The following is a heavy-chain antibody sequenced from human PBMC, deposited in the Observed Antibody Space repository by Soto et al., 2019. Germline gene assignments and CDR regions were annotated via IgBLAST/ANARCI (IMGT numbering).Heavy chain of an antibody. CDR3: ATVRITLLYYYYGMDV. Sequence: ASVKVSCKASGYTFTGYYMHWVRQAPGQGLEWMGWINPNSGGTNYAQKFQGWVTMTRDTFISTAYMELSRLGSADTAVYYCATVRITLLYYYYGMDVWGRGTTGTVSS. CDR2: INPNSGGT. V-gene: IGHV1-2*04. D-gene: IGHD1-20*01. J-gene: IGHJ6*02. CDR1: GYTFTGYY.